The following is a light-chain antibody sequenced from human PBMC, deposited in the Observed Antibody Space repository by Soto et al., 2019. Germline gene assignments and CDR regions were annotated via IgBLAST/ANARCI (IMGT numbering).Light chain of an antibody. CDR1: SSNFVGDKY. Sequence: QSVLTQPRSVSGSPGQSVAISCTGTSSNFVGDKYVAWYQKHPGKAPRLVIYEVSNRPSGVSNRFSGSKSGNTASLTISGLQAEDEADYYCSSYTSSSTPYVFGTGTKSPS. J-gene: IGLJ1*01. CDR3: SSYTSSSTPYV. CDR2: EVS. V-gene: IGLV2-14*01.